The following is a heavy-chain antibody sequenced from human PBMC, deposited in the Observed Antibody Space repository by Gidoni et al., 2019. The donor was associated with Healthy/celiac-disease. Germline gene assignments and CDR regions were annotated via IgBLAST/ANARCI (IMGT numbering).Heavy chain of an antibody. CDR3: ATSTHNWNDEGYDAFDI. CDR1: GFTFSSYW. CDR2: INSDGSST. J-gene: IGHJ3*02. Sequence: EVQLVESGGGLVQPGGSLRLSCAASGFTFSSYWMHWVRQAPGKGLVWVSRINSDGSSTSYADSVKGRFTISRDNAKNTLYLQMNSLRAEDTAVYYCATSTHNWNDEGYDAFDIWGQGTMVTVSS. D-gene: IGHD1-20*01. V-gene: IGHV3-74*01.